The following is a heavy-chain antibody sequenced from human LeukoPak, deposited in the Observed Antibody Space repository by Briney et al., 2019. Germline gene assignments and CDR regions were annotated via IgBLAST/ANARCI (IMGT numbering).Heavy chain of an antibody. D-gene: IGHD1-1*01. V-gene: IGHV3-7*01. J-gene: IGHJ5*02. CDR3: ARLGLEVGGPNWFDP. CDR2: IKRDGCQK. Sequence: GGSLRLSCAAPGFSFSSNWMGWVRQAPGKGLEWVAHIKRDGCQKYYLDSVKGRFTISRDNAKNSLYLQMNSLRVEDTAVYYCARLGLEVGGPNWFDPWGQGTLVTVPS. CDR1: GFSFSSNW.